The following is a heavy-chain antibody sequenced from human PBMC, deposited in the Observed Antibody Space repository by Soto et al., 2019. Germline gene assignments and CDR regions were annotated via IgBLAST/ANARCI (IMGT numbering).Heavy chain of an antibody. CDR1: GDSVSSNSAA. D-gene: IGHD3-10*01. Sequence: QVQLQQSGPGLVKPSQTLSLTCAISGDSVSSNSAAWNWLRQSPSRGLEWLGRTYYRSKWYNDYVVSVKSRITINTDSSKSQFSLQLNSVAPEDTAVYYCARERGVLSEAVDIWGQGTVVTVSS. J-gene: IGHJ3*02. CDR2: TYYRSKWYN. V-gene: IGHV6-1*01. CDR3: ARERGVLSEAVDI.